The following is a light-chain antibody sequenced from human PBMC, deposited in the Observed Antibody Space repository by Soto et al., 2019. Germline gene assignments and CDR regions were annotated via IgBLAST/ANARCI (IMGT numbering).Light chain of an antibody. CDR3: QQYNDWPMYS. J-gene: IGKJ2*01. V-gene: IGKV3-15*01. CDR1: QSVYNK. CDR2: GAS. Sequence: EIVMTQSPATLSVSPGERATLSCRASQSVYNKFAWYQQRPGQAPRLLIYGASTRATGIPARFSGGGSGTEFSLTISSLLSEDFAVYYCQQYNDWPMYSFGQGTRLEIK.